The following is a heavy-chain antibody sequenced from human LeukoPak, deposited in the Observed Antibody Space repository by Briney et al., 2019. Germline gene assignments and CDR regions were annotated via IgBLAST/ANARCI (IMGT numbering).Heavy chain of an antibody. D-gene: IGHD1-14*01. CDR1: GFTFTKYW. V-gene: IGHV3-7*01. Sequence: GDSLRLSCAASGFTFTKYWMTWVGQAPGKGLEWVGNIKQDGSDKNYMNSVKGRFTISRDNTKNSVYLQMSSLRAEGTAVYYCAREVWGPEYWGQGTLVTVSS. CDR2: IKQDGSDK. J-gene: IGHJ4*02. CDR3: AREVWGPEY.